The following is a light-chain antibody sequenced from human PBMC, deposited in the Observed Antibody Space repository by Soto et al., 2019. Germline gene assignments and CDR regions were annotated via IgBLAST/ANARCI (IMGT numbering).Light chain of an antibody. J-gene: IGKJ2*01. CDR1: QSISTW. V-gene: IGKV1-5*01. Sequence: DIPMTQSPSTLSASVGDGVTITCRASQSISTWLAWYQQKPGKAPKLLIYDASTLESGVPSRFSGSASGTEFNLTISSLQPDDFATYYCQQYSIYWNTFGQGTKLEIK. CDR3: QQYSIYWNT. CDR2: DAS.